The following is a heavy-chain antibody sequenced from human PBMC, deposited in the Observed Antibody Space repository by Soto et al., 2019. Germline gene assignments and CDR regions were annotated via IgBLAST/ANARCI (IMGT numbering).Heavy chain of an antibody. CDR1: GGSISSSSYY. CDR2: IYYSGST. Sequence: SETLSLTCTVSGGSISSSSYYWGWIRQPPGKGLEWIGSIYYSGSTYYNPSLKSRVTISVDTSKDQFSLKLSSVTAADTAVYYCARHAYCGGDCYIGWFDPWGQGTLVTVSS. CDR3: ARHAYCGGDCYIGWFDP. D-gene: IGHD2-21*02. V-gene: IGHV4-39*01. J-gene: IGHJ5*02.